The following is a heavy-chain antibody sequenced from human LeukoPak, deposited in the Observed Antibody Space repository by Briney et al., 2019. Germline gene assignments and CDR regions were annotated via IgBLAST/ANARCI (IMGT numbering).Heavy chain of an antibody. J-gene: IGHJ3*02. CDR1: GYTFTSYD. CDR3: ARGGQRYSTRGDAFDI. D-gene: IGHD2-2*01. Sequence: ASVKVSCKASGYTFTSYDINWVRQATGQGLEWMGWMNPNSGNTGYAQKFQGRVTTTRNTSISTAYMELSSLRSEDTAVYYCARGGQRYSTRGDAFDIWGQGTMVTVSS. V-gene: IGHV1-8*01. CDR2: MNPNSGNT.